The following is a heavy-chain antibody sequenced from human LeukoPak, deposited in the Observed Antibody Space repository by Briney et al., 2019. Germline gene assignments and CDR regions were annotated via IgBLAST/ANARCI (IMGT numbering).Heavy chain of an antibody. CDR2: ISSSSGSI. D-gene: IGHD3-22*01. V-gene: IGHV3-48*04. J-gene: IGHJ4*02. CDR1: GFTFSSYS. CDR3: AKDFDDSSGYSLDY. Sequence: GGSLRLSCAASGFTFSSYSMNWVRQAPGKGLEWVSFISSSSGSIYYADSVKGRITISRDNAKNSLYLQMNSLRTEDTALYYCAKDFDDSSGYSLDYWGQGTLVTVSS.